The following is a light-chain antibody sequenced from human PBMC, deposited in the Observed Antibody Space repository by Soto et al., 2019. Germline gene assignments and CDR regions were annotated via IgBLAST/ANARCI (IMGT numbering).Light chain of an antibody. J-gene: IGLJ3*02. CDR3: SLYASSNTFM. Sequence: QSALTQPASVSGSPGQSITISCTGTSSDIGRYNLVSWYQQHPGKPPKLMIYEATKRPSGVSNRFSGSKSGNTASLTISGLQAEDEADYYCSLYASSNTFMFGGGTKGTVL. CDR2: EAT. CDR1: SSDIGRYNL. V-gene: IGLV2-23*02.